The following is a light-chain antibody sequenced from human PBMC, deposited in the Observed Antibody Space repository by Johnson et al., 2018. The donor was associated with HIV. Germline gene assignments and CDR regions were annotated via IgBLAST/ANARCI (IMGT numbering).Light chain of an antibody. J-gene: IGLJ1*01. Sequence: QSVLTQSPSVSAAPGQKVTISCSGSSSNIGNNYVSWYQHLPGTAPKLLIYDNNKRPSGIPDRFSGSKSGTSATLRITGLQTGDEADYYCGTWDSSLSAGVFGTGTKVTVL. CDR2: DNN. CDR3: GTWDSSLSAGV. V-gene: IGLV1-51*01. CDR1: SSNIGNNY.